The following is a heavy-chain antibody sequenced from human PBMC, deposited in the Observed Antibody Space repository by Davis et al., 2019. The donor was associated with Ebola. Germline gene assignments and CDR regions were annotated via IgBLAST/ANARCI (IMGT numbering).Heavy chain of an antibody. V-gene: IGHV3-7*03. CDR2: IKQDGSEK. CDR1: GFTFSNYW. D-gene: IGHD3-16*02. CDR3: ARDNRGRPLGY. J-gene: IGHJ4*02. Sequence: GSLRLSCAASGFTFSNYWMSWVRQAPGKGLEWVANIKQDGSEKYDVASVRGRFTISRDNTKNSLYLQMKSLRVEDTAVYYCARDNRGRPLGYWGQGTLVIVSS.